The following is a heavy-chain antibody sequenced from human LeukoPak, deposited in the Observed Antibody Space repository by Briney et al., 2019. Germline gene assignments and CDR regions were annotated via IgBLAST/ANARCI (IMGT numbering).Heavy chain of an antibody. CDR2: DYCGGNT. CDR1: GFSVTTDSYC. V-gene: IGHV4-61*01. Sequence: KTSETLSLTCTVSGFSVTTDSYCWGWIRQPPGKGLEWIGYDYCGGNTNYDPSLKRRVTISVDTSKNQFPLTLTSVTAADTAVYFCARDHFGSLDSWGQGILVTVSS. CDR3: ARDHFGSLDS. J-gene: IGHJ4*02. D-gene: IGHD3-10*01.